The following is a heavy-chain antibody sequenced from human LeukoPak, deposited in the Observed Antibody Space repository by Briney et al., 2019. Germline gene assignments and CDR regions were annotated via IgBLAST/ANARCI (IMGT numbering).Heavy chain of an antibody. J-gene: IGHJ4*02. CDR2: IKDDGSEI. CDR1: GFTFSDCW. D-gene: IGHD1-26*01. V-gene: IGHV3-7*03. Sequence: GGSLRLSCEASGFTFSDCWMSWIRQTPGKGLEWVANIKDDGSEIYYVDSVKGRFTISRDNAKNSLYLQMNSLRAEDTAVYYCANTHHAGGDYWGQGTLVTVSS. CDR3: ANTHHAGGDY.